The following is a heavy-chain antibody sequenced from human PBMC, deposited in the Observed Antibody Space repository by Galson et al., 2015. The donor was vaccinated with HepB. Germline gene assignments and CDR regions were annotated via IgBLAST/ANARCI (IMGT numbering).Heavy chain of an antibody. D-gene: IGHD2-15*01. CDR1: GFTFSSYA. V-gene: IGHV3-23*01. J-gene: IGHJ4*02. Sequence: SLRLSCAASGFTFSSYAMSWVRQAPGKGLEWVSAISGSGGSTYYADSVKGRFTISRDNSKNTLYLQMNSLRAEDTAVYYCAKDGVVVAATPHYFDYWGQGTLVTVSS. CDR3: AKDGVVVAATPHYFDY. CDR2: ISGSGGST.